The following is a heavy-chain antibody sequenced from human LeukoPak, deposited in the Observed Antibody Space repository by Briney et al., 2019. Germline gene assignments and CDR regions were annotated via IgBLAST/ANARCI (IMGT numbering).Heavy chain of an antibody. Sequence: GASVKVSCKASGYTFTGHYMHWVRQAPGQGREWMGWINPNSGGTNYAQKFQGRVTMTRDTSISTAYMELSRLRSDDSAVYYCASLNLPDSSGYYDDWGQGTLVTVSS. D-gene: IGHD3-22*01. J-gene: IGHJ4*02. CDR2: INPNSGGT. CDR3: ASLNLPDSSGYYDD. CDR1: GYTFTGHY. V-gene: IGHV1-2*02.